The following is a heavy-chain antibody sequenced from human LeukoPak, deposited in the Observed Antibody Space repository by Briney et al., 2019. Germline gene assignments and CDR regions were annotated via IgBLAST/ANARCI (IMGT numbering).Heavy chain of an antibody. CDR1: GYTFINYG. J-gene: IGHJ4*02. CDR3: ARDIDPNYGDSYLDY. V-gene: IGHV1-18*01. D-gene: IGHD4-17*01. Sequence: ASVKVSCKASGYTFINYGLSWMRQAPRQGLEWMGWISGYNGKTKYAQRLQGRVTMTTDTFTSTAYMELRSLRSDDTAVYYCARDIDPNYGDSYLDYWGQGTLVTASS. CDR2: ISGYNGKT.